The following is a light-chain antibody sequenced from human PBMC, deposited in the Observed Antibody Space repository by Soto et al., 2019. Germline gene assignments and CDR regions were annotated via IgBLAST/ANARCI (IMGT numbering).Light chain of an antibody. J-gene: IGKJ5*01. V-gene: IGKV1-5*03. CDR3: QHYNSYSEA. CDR2: KAS. CDR1: QTISSW. Sequence: DIQMTQSPSTLSGSVGDRFTITFLASQTISSWLAWYQQKPGKAPKLLIYKASTLKSGVPSRFSGSGSGTEFTLTISSLQPDDFATYYCQHYNSYSEAFGQGTLLEI.